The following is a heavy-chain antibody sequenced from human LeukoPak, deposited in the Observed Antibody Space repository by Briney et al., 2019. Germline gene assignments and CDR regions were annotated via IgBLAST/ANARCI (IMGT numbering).Heavy chain of an antibody. Sequence: KPSETLSLTCTVSGGSIFSYYWSWIRQPPGKGLEWMGYIYYSGSTNYNPSLKSRVTISVDTSKNQFSLRVSSVTAADTAVYYCAKDQKQRGYSYAEWGYYFDYWGQGTLVTVSS. CDR1: GGSIFSYY. CDR3: AKDQKQRGYSYAEWGYYFDY. J-gene: IGHJ4*02. D-gene: IGHD5-18*01. V-gene: IGHV4-59*12. CDR2: IYYSGST.